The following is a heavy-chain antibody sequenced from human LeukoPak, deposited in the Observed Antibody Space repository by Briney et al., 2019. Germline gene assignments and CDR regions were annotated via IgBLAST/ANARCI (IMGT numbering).Heavy chain of an antibody. CDR1: GGSFSGYY. CDR3: ARCLGPHSSSWGRYYYYYYGMDV. D-gene: IGHD6-13*01. J-gene: IGHJ6*02. Sequence: SETLSLTCAVYGGSFSGYYWSWIRQPPGKGLEWIGEINHSGSTNYNPSLKSRVTISVDTSKNQFSLKLSSVTAADTAVYYCARCLGPHSSSWGRYYYYYYGMDVWGQGTTVTVSS. V-gene: IGHV4-34*01. CDR2: INHSGST.